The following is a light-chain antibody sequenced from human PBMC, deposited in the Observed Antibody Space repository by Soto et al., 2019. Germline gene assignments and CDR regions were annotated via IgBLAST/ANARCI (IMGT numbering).Light chain of an antibody. CDR3: QHYDRSPLFT. Sequence: EIVLTQSPATLSLSPGERATLSCRASQSVSSYLAWYQQKPGQAPRLLIYDASNRATGIPARFSGSGSGTDFTLTISSLEPEDFAVYYCQHYDRSPLFTFGPGTKVDIK. CDR1: QSVSSY. CDR2: DAS. J-gene: IGKJ3*01. V-gene: IGKV3-11*01.